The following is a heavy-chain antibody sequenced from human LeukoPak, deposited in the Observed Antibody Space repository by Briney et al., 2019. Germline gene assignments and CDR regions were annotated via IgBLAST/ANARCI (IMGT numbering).Heavy chain of an antibody. J-gene: IGHJ4*02. CDR1: GFTFSSYL. CDR2: IKQDGSEK. CDR3: ARDHSDYVRVGLDY. V-gene: IGHV3-7*01. D-gene: IGHD5-12*01. Sequence: GGSLRLSCAASGFTFSSYLMSCVRQAPGKGLEWVANIKQDGSEKYYVDSVKGRFTISRDNTKNSLYLQMNSLRAEDKAVYFCARDHSDYVRVGLDYWGQGTLVTVSS.